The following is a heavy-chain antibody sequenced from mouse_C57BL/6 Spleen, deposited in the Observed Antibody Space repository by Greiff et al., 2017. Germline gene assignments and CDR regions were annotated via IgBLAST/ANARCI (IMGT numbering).Heavy chain of an antibody. CDR3: ARGNYDYDGVYYFGY. CDR1: GYTFTSYW. CDR2: IDPSDSYT. Sequence: QVQLQQPGAELVMPGASVKLSCKASGYTFTSYWMHWVKQRPGQGLEWIGEIDPSDSYTNYNQKFKGKSTLTVDKSSSTAYMQLSSLTSEDSAVYYCARGNYDYDGVYYFGYWGQGTTLTVSS. D-gene: IGHD2-4*01. J-gene: IGHJ2*01. V-gene: IGHV1-69*01.